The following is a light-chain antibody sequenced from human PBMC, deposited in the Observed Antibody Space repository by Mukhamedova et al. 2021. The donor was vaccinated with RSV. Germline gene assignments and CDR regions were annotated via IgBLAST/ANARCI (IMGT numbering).Light chain of an antibody. CDR3: HQYYTWPT. CDR2: GAS. Sequence: HGEAPTLLIYGASSRATDIPPRFVGSGSATDFTLTITSLQSEDVATYYCHQYYTWPTFGQGTKLDIK. J-gene: IGKJ2*01. V-gene: IGKV3-15*01.